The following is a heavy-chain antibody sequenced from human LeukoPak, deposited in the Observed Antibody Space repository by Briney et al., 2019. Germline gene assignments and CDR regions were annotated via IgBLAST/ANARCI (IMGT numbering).Heavy chain of an antibody. J-gene: IGHJ3*02. CDR2: INPSGGST. CDR1: GYTFTSYY. CDR3: AREAYSGSGEGRAFDI. Sequence: ASVKVSCKASGYTFTSYYMHWVRQAPGQGLEWMGIINPSGGSTSYAQKFQGRVTMTRDMSTSTVYMELSSLRSEDTAVYYCAREAYSGSGEGRAFDIWGQGTMVTVSS. V-gene: IGHV1-46*01. D-gene: IGHD1-26*01.